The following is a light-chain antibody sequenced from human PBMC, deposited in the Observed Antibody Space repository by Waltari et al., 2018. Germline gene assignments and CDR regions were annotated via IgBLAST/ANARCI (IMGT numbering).Light chain of an antibody. J-gene: IGKJ5*01. Sequence: DIVMTQSPDSLAVSLGERASINCKSSQSVLYSSNNRNYLAWYQQKPGQPPKLLIYWASTRESGVPDRFSGSGSGTDFTLTSSSLQAEDVAVYYCQQYYTPPHFGQGTRLEIK. CDR2: WAS. V-gene: IGKV4-1*01. CDR1: QSVLYSSNNRNY. CDR3: QQYYTPPH.